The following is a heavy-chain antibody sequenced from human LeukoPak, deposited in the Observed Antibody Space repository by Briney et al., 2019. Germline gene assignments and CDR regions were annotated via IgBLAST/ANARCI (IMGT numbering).Heavy chain of an antibody. J-gene: IGHJ3*02. CDR1: GGSLSGYH. Sequence: KPSETLSLTCGVYGGSLSGYHWSWIRQSPGKGLEWIGQINNRGTTDYNASLKSRVTLSLDTSKNQFSLSLNSVTVADTAVYYCARRPDGFDIWGQGTLVTVSS. CDR2: INNRGTT. V-gene: IGHV4-34*01. D-gene: IGHD6-6*01. CDR3: ARRPDGFDI.